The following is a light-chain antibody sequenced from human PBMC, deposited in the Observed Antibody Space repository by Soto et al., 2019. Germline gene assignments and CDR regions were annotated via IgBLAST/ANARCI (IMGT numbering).Light chain of an antibody. J-gene: IGKJ1*01. CDR3: QQYRSSPPRT. CDR2: GAS. Sequence: EIVLTQSPGTLSLSPGERATLSCRASQSVSSSYLAWYQQKPGQAPRLLIYGASSRATGIPDRFSGSGSGTDFTLTISRLDSEDFAVSYCQQYRSSPPRTFGQGTKVEIK. CDR1: QSVSSSY. V-gene: IGKV3-20*01.